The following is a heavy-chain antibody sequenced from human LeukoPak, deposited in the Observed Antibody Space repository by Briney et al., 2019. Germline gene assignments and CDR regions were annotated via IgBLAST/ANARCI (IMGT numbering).Heavy chain of an antibody. CDR2: IYSGGST. CDR3: AREREDYYDSSGYYPMGY. J-gene: IGHJ4*02. V-gene: IGHV3-53*05. CDR1: GFTVSSNY. D-gene: IGHD3-22*01. Sequence: GGSLRLSCAASGFTVSSNYMSWVRQAPGKGLEWVSVIYSGGSTYYADSVKGRFTISRDNSKNTLYLQMNSLRAEDTAVYYCAREREDYYDSSGYYPMGYWGQGTLVTVSS.